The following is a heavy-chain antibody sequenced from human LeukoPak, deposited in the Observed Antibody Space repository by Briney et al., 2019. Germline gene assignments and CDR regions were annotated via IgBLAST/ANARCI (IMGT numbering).Heavy chain of an antibody. Sequence: PSETLSLTCTVSVGSISSSSYYGGWIRQPPGKVLEWIGSIYYSESTYYNTSRKSRVTISVDTSKNQFSLKLSSVTAADTAVYYCAITDYGGYALYAFDIWGQGTMVTVSS. CDR2: IYYSEST. D-gene: IGHD4-17*01. V-gene: IGHV4-39*01. J-gene: IGHJ3*02. CDR3: AITDYGGYALYAFDI. CDR1: VGSISSSSYY.